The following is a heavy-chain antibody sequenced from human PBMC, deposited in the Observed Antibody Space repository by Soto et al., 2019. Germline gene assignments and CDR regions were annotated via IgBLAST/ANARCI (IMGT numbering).Heavy chain of an antibody. CDR1: GGSIRNDNFY. CDR2: ISYSGVT. Sequence: QVQLQESGQGLVKPSQTLSLTCTVSGGSIRNDNFYWSYLRQRPGKGLEWIGYISYSGVTFYHPSLKSRVAISVDPSNNQFSLTLKSVTAADTAVYYCARDLEGIVTGRGAFGIWGRATLVTVSS. V-gene: IGHV4-31*03. CDR3: ARDLEGIVTGRGAFGI. J-gene: IGHJ3*02. D-gene: IGHD3-9*01.